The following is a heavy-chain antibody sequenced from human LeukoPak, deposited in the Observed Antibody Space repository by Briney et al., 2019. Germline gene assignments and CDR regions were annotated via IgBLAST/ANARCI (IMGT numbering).Heavy chain of an antibody. CDR3: AKDSYGGPIAFDI. CDR2: IYSGGST. D-gene: IGHD4-23*01. Sequence: GGSLRLSCAASGFTFSSYAMSWVRQAPGKGLEWVSVIYSGGSTYYADSVKGRFTISRDNSKNTLYLQMNSLRAEDTAVYYCAKDSYGGPIAFDIWGQGTMVTVSS. J-gene: IGHJ3*02. V-gene: IGHV3-23*03. CDR1: GFTFSSYA.